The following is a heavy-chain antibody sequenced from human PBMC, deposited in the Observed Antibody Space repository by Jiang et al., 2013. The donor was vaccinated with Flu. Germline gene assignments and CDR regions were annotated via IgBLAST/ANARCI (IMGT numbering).Heavy chain of an antibody. CDR1: GFTFSSYA. D-gene: IGHD2-15*01. Sequence: SGFTFSSYAMHWVRQAPGKGLEWVTVISLDGNSKYYADSVKGRFTISRDNSKNTVYLQMNSLSAEDTALYYCARDTDALPQYCSGGSCYSGYFHYWGRGTLVTVSS. CDR3: ARDTDALPQYCSGGSCYSGYFHY. V-gene: IGHV3-30*04. J-gene: IGHJ1*01. CDR2: ISLDGNSK.